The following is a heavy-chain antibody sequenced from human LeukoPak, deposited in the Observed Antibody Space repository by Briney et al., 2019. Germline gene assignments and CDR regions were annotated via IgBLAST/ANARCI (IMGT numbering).Heavy chain of an antibody. Sequence: SETLSLTCTVSGGSISSYYWSWIRQPPGKGLERIGYIYYSGSTNYNPSLKSRVTISVDTSKNQFSLKLSSVTAADTAVYYCARHPTIIAAAGTLGSENWFDPWGQGTLVTVSS. CDR1: GGSISSYY. D-gene: IGHD6-13*01. V-gene: IGHV4-59*08. CDR2: IYYSGST. J-gene: IGHJ5*02. CDR3: ARHPTIIAAAGTLGSENWFDP.